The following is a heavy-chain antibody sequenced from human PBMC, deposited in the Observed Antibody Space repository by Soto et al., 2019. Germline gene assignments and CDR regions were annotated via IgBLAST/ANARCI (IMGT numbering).Heavy chain of an antibody. Sequence: EVQLVESGGGLVQPGGSLRLSCAGSGLTLQDYAMHWVRQAPGKGLEWVSGIYYNSDRIDYADSVKGRFTISRDNARDSLYLQMTRLRTEDTSFYYCGKDISPAGMDVWGRGIMVTVSS. J-gene: IGHJ6*04. CDR3: GKDISPAGMDV. V-gene: IGHV3-9*01. CDR1: GLTLQDYA. CDR2: IYYNSDRI.